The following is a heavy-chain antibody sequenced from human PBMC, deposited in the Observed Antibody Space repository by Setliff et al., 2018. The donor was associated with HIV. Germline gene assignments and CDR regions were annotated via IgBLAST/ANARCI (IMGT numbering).Heavy chain of an antibody. D-gene: IGHD4-17*01. V-gene: IGHV1-69*06. J-gene: IGHJ4*02. Sequence: VASVKVSCKASGGTFSSYAITWVQQAPGQGLEWMGRIIPISGAANYALKFQGKVTITADKSTSTAYMEVRSLRSEDTAVYYCAAYFYDYGDTFDYWGQGTLVTVSS. CDR2: IIPISGAA. CDR3: AAYFYDYGDTFDY. CDR1: GGTFSSYA.